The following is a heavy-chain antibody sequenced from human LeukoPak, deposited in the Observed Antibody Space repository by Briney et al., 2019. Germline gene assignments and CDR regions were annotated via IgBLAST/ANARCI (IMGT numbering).Heavy chain of an antibody. J-gene: IGHJ3*02. D-gene: IGHD2-21*02. Sequence: GGSLRLSCADSGFTSSSYEMNWVRQAPGKGLEGVSYISSSGSTTYYADSVKGRFTISRDNAKNSLCLQMNSLRDEDTAVYYCARENIVVVTAIRDAFDIWGQGTMVTVSS. CDR2: ISSSGSTT. CDR1: GFTSSSYE. CDR3: ARENIVVVTAIRDAFDI. V-gene: IGHV3-48*03.